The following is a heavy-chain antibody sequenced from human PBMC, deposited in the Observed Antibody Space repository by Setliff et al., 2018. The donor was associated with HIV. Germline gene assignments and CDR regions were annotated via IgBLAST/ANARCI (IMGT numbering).Heavy chain of an antibody. CDR2: IRAYNGNT. CDR1: GYTFTSYG. J-gene: IGHJ4*02. V-gene: IGHV1-18*01. D-gene: IGHD2-2*01. CDR3: ARDYCSSTTCEDYFDY. Sequence: ASVKVSCKSSGYTFTSYGISWVRQAPGQGLEWVGWIRAYNGNTNYAQKLQGRVTMTTDTSTSTAYMELRSLRSDDTAVYYCARDYCSSTTCEDYFDYWGQGTLVTVSS.